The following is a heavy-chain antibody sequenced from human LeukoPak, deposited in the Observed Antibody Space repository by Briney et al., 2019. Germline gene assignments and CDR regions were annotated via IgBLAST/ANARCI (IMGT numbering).Heavy chain of an antibody. CDR3: AKGYYYYGSADY. D-gene: IGHD3-10*01. J-gene: IGHJ4*02. CDR1: GFTFSNSA. CDR2: ISGSGANT. V-gene: IGHV3-23*01. Sequence: PGRSLRLSCAASGFTFSNSAMSWVRQAPGKGLEWVSTISGSGANTYYADSVKGRFTISRDNSKNTLYLQMNSLRAADTAVYYCAKGYYYYGSADYWGQGTQVTVSS.